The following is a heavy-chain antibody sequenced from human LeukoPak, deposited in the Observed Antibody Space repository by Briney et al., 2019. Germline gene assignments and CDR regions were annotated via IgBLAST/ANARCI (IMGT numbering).Heavy chain of an antibody. V-gene: IGHV3-53*05. J-gene: IGHJ4*02. Sequence: PGGSLRLSCAASGFTVSSNYMSWVRQAPGKGLEWVSVIYSGGSTYYADSVKGRFTISRDNSKNTLYLQMNSLRAEDTAVYYCAKDWWGYCSSTSCYTTVFDYWGQGTLVTVSS. CDR1: GFTVSSNY. CDR2: IYSGGST. D-gene: IGHD2-2*01. CDR3: AKDWWGYCSSTSCYTTVFDY.